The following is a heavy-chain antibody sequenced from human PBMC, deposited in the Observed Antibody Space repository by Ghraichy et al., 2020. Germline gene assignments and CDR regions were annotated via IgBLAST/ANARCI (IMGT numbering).Heavy chain of an antibody. D-gene: IGHD6-13*01. J-gene: IGHJ4*02. CDR1: GFTFSSHA. V-gene: IGHV3-23*01. CDR2: ISASGGTT. Sequence: GGSLRLSCAASGFTFSSHAMTWVRQAPGKGLEWVSSISASGGTTYYADSVRGRFTISRDNSKNSLYLQMSSLRAEDTALYYCAKDLGEGSSSLYGDDFDSWGQGSLVTISS. CDR3: AKDLGEGSSSLYGDDFDS.